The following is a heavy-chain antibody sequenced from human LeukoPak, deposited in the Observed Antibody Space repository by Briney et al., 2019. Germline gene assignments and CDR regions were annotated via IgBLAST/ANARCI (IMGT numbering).Heavy chain of an antibody. J-gene: IGHJ5*02. CDR1: GGSINSGTYY. V-gene: IGHV4-39*07. Sequence: SETLSLTCAVSGGSINSGTYYWGWIRQPPGKGLEWIGTISYSGTTYYNPSLKSRVTMSVDTSKDQFSLKLNSVTAADTAVYYCARDLGDGYNYSWFDPWGQGTLVTVSS. CDR2: ISYSGTT. CDR3: ARDLGDGYNYSWFDP. D-gene: IGHD5-24*01.